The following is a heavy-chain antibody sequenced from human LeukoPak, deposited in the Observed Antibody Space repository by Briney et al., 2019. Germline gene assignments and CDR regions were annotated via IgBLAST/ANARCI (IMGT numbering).Heavy chain of an antibody. J-gene: IGHJ4*02. CDR1: GFTVSSNY. D-gene: IGHD3-10*01. CDR3: ARDTRLNYDSGSYCLDY. CDR2: IYSGGGRT. Sequence: GGSLRLSCAASGFTVSSNYMSWVRQAPGKGLEWVSVIYSGGGRTYYADSVKGRFTISRDNSKNTLYLQMNSLRAKDTAVYYCARDTRLNYDSGSYCLDYWGQGTLVTVSS. V-gene: IGHV3-53*01.